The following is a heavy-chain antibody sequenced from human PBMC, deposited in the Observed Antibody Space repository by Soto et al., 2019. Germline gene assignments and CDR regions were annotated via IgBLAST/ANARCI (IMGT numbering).Heavy chain of an antibody. J-gene: IGHJ4*02. CDR1: GYSFINHA. Sequence: QVQLVQSGTEVKRPGAAVRVSCKTSGYSFINHAIHWVRQAPGQGLEWMGWLNTGNGNTMYSHKFQGRATISSHTFASTSYMALRSLRSEDAAVYYCARAPPPYYYDSSGSLDFWGQGPLVHVSS. V-gene: IGHV1-3*04. CDR2: LNTGNGNT. D-gene: IGHD3-22*01. CDR3: ARAPPPYYYDSSGSLDF.